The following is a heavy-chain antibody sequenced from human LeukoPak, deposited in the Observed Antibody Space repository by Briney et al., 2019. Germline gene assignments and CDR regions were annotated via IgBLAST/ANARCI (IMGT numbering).Heavy chain of an antibody. J-gene: IGHJ4*02. CDR1: GGFISSYY. Sequence: SETLCLTCTVSGGFISSYYWSWIRQPPGKGLEWIGYIYYSGSTNYNPSLKSRVTISVDTSKNQFSLKLSSVTAADTAVYYCAGRSIVAMVSEELYFDYWGQGTLVTVSS. CDR2: IYYSGST. V-gene: IGHV4-59*01. D-gene: IGHD5-12*01. CDR3: AGRSIVAMVSEELYFDY.